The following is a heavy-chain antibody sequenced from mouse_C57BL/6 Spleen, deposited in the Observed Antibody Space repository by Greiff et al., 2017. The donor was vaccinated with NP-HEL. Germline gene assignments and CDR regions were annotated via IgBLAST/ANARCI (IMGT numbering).Heavy chain of an antibody. CDR1: GYTFTTYP. CDR3: ARSKDYGSSYVSFDV. J-gene: IGHJ1*03. CDR2: FHPYNDDT. D-gene: IGHD1-1*01. Sequence: VKLQESGAELVKPGASVKMSCKASGYTFTTYPIEWMKQNHGKSLEWIGNFHPYNDDTKYNEKFKGKATLTVEKSSSTVYLELSRLTSDDSAVYYCARSKDYGSSYVSFDVWGTGTTVTVSS. V-gene: IGHV1-47*01.